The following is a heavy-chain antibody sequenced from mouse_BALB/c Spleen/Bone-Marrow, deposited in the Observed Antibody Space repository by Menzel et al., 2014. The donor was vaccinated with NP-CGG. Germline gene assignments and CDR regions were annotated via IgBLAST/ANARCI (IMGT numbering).Heavy chain of an antibody. CDR2: INPSSGYT. Sequence: QVQLQQSGAELARPGASVKMSCKASGYTFTSYTMHWVKQRPGQGLEWIGYINPSSGYTNYNQKFKDKATLTADKSSSTAYMQLNSLTSEDSAVDCCARGDNFDYWGQGTTLTVSS. V-gene: IGHV1-4*01. CDR3: ARGDNFDY. CDR1: GYTFTSYT. J-gene: IGHJ2*01.